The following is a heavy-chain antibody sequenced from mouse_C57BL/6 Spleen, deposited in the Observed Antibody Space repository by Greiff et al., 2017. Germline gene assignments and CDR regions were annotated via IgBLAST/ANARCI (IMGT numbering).Heavy chain of an antibody. CDR1: GFTFSDFY. V-gene: IGHV7-1*01. Sequence: EVKLVESGGGLVQSGRSLRLSCATSGFTFSDFYMEWVRQAPGKGLEWIAASRNKANDYTTEYSASVKGRFIVSRDTSQSILYLQMNALRAEDTAIYYCARALTGIFDYWGQGTTLTVSS. CDR2: SRNKANDYTT. CDR3: ARALTGIFDY. D-gene: IGHD4-1*01. J-gene: IGHJ2*01.